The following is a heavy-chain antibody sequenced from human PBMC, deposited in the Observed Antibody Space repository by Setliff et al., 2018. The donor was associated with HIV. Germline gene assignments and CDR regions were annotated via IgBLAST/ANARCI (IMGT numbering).Heavy chain of an antibody. Sequence: SETLSLTRSVSGGSISSGSYYWTWIRQPAGKGPEWIGHIYTNGYTNYNPSLKSRVTISVDTSKNQFSLKLTSVTAADTAVYYCARAPPGIQNDAFDVWGQGTMVTVSS. CDR1: GGSISSGSYY. CDR2: IYTNGYT. V-gene: IGHV4-61*09. J-gene: IGHJ3*01. CDR3: ARAPPGIQNDAFDV.